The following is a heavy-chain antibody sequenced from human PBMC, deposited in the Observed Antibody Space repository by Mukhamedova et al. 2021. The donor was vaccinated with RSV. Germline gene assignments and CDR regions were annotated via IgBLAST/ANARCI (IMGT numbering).Heavy chain of an antibody. V-gene: IGHV3-73*01. J-gene: IGHJ4*02. Sequence: KGKNYATEYGASVKGRFTISRDDSKNTAYLQMNSLETEDTDLYYCTSSTMNDYDLFDSWGQGTLVTVSS. CDR2: KGKNYAT. CDR3: TSSTMNDYDLFDS. D-gene: IGHD4-17*01.